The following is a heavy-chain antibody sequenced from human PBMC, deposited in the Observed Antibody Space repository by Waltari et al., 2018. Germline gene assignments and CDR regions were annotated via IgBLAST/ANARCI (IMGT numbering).Heavy chain of an antibody. J-gene: IGHJ4*02. Sequence: QVQLQESGPGLVKPSETLSLICTVSGGSISSRAYYWNWIRQHPGKGLEWIGYIHYGGSNYYNPSLRSRVNVSVDTSKNNFSLNLTSVTAADTAVYYCGRSYYGSYFLDYWGQGTVVTVSS. CDR3: GRSYYGSYFLDY. V-gene: IGHV4-31*03. CDR2: IHYGGSN. CDR1: GGSISSRAYY. D-gene: IGHD1-26*01.